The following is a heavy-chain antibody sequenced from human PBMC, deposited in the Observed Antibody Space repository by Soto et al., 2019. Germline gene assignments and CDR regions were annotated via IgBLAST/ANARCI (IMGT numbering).Heavy chain of an antibody. J-gene: IGHJ3*02. CDR2: IIPIFGTA. CDR1: WGNFSSYD. CDR3: ARYRLWSSGYYPKDAFDI. V-gene: IGHV1-69*13. Sequence: SGQVSYEASWGNFSSYDISWVRQAPGQGLEWMGGIIPIFGTANYAQKFQGRVTITADESTSTAYMELSSLRSEDTAVYYCARYRLWSSGYYPKDAFDIWGQVTMVT. D-gene: IGHD3-22*01.